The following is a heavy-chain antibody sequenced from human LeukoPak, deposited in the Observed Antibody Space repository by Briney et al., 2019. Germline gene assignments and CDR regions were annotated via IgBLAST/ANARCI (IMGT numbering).Heavy chain of an antibody. CDR2: IKSITDGGTT. V-gene: IGHV3-15*01. Sequence: PGGSLRLSCAASGFTFSNAWMNWVRQAPGKGLEWVGRIKSITDGGTTDYAADYAVPVNGRFTISRDDSRNTLYLQMNSLRIEDTAVYYCTTFFSTSGTDYWGQGTLVTVSS. CDR3: TTFFSTSGTDY. J-gene: IGHJ4*02. D-gene: IGHD1/OR15-1a*01. CDR1: GFTFSNAW.